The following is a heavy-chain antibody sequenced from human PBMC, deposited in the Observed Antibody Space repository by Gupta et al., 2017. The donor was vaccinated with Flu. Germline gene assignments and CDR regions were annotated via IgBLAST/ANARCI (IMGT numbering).Heavy chain of an antibody. Sequence: QVQLQESGPGLVKPSETLSLTCAVSGYSISSGYYWGWIRQPPGKGLEWIGSIYHSGSTYYNPSLKSRVTISIGTSKNQFSLKLSSVTAADTAVYYCARARGWPGVSAPERFDPWGQGTLVTVSS. D-gene: IGHD7-27*01. CDR2: IYHSGST. J-gene: IGHJ5*02. V-gene: IGHV4-38-2*01. CDR1: GYSISSGYY. CDR3: ARARGWPGVSAPERFDP.